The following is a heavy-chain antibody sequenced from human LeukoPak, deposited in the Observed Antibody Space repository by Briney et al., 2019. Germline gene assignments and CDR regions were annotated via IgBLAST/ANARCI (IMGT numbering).Heavy chain of an antibody. CDR3: ARGTMVRGDLMLDYFDY. V-gene: IGHV4-61*01. D-gene: IGHD3-10*01. CDR1: GYSISSGYY. CDR2: IYYSGST. J-gene: IGHJ4*02. Sequence: SETLSLTCTVSGYSISSGYYWGWIRQPPGKGLEWIGYIYYSGSTNYNPSLKSRVTVSVDTSKNQFSLKLSSVTAADTAVYYCARGTMVRGDLMLDYFDYWGQGTLVTVSS.